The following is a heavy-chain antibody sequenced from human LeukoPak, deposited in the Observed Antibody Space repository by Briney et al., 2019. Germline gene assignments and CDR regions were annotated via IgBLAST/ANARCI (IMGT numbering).Heavy chain of an antibody. CDR3: ARSGDCSSTSCYNYMDV. CDR1: GFTFSSYS. V-gene: IGHV3-21*01. D-gene: IGHD2-2*01. J-gene: IGHJ6*03. CDR2: ISSSSSYI. Sequence: PGGSLRLSCAASGFTFSSYSMNWVRQAPGKGLEWVSSISSSSSYIYYADSVKGRFTISRDNAKNSLYLQMNSRRAEDTAVYYCARSGDCSSTSCYNYMDVWGKGTTVTVSS.